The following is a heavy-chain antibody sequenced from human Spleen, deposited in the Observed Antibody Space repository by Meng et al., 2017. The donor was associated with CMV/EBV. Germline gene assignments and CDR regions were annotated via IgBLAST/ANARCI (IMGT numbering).Heavy chain of an antibody. Sequence: GESLKISCAASGFTFSGFWMHWVRQPPGKGLVWVSRIDSEGNRPSYADSVKGRFTISRDNAKNTLYLQMNSLRAEDTAVYYCAREYYYGSGRGLDVWGQGTTVTVSS. CDR3: AREYYYGSGRGLDV. CDR2: IDSEGNRP. CDR1: GFTFSGFW. V-gene: IGHV3-74*03. J-gene: IGHJ6*02. D-gene: IGHD3-10*01.